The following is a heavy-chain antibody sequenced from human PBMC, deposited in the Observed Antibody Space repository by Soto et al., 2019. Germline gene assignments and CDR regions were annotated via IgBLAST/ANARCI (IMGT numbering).Heavy chain of an antibody. J-gene: IGHJ4*02. CDR1: GFNFRSYS. CDR2: ISSSDINI. Sequence: EVQLVESGGGLIQPGGSLRLSCLASGFNFRSYSMNWVRQAPGKGLEWISYISSSDINIYYADSVRGRFTISRDIAKNSLYLQINSMRDEYKAIYYSARESGDYVPGNESWGQGNLVTVYS. V-gene: IGHV3-48*02. D-gene: IGHD4-17*01. CDR3: ARESGDYVPGNES.